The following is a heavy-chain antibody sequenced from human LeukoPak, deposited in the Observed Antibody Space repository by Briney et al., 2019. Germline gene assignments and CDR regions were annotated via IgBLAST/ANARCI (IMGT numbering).Heavy chain of an antibody. D-gene: IGHD6-13*01. CDR3: AKDYSSSWLGKGYYYYYMDV. Sequence: PGGSLRLSCAASGFTFSSYSMNWVRQAPGKGLEWVSAISGSGGSTYYADSVKGRFTISRDNSKNTLYLQMNSLRAEDTAVYYCAKDYSSSWLGKGYYYYYMDVWGKGTTVTISS. CDR1: GFTFSSYS. J-gene: IGHJ6*03. CDR2: ISGSGGST. V-gene: IGHV3-23*01.